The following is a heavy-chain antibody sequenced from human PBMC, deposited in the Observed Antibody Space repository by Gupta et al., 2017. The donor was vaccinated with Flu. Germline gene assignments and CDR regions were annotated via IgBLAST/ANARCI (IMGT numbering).Heavy chain of an antibody. Sequence: RQPPGKELEWIGIIIYRGNTFYNPSLESRVTISVDTSKNQFSLKLTSVTAADAAVYYCARQGGAGNYYDYFDFWGQGTLVTVSS. D-gene: IGHD4-4*01. CDR2: IIYRGNT. CDR3: ARQGGAGNYYDYFDF. J-gene: IGHJ4*02. V-gene: IGHV4-39*01.